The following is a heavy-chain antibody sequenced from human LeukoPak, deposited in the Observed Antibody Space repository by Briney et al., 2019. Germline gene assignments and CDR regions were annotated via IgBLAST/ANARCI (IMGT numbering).Heavy chain of an antibody. D-gene: IGHD1-7*01. CDR1: GYTFTSYG. J-gene: IGHJ4*02. CDR3: ARDGDIITGTTGGDY. V-gene: IGHV1-18*01. CDR2: ISAYNGNT. Sequence: GASVKVSCKASGYTFTSYGISWVRQAPGQGLEWMGWISAYNGNTNYAQKLQGRVTMTTDTSTSTAYMELRSLRSDDTAVYYCARDGDIITGTTGGDYWGQGTLVTVSS.